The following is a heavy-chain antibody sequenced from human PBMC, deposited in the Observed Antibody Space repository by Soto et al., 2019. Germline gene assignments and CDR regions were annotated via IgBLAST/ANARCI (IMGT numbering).Heavy chain of an antibody. J-gene: IGHJ5*02. CDR2: VYSSGST. Sequence: PSETLSLTCTVSGGSISSYYWSWIRQPPGKGLEWIGYVYSSGSTNYNPSLKSRVTISVDTSKNQFSLELSSVTAADTAVYYCARASVSWYHWFDPWGRGTLVTVSS. CDR1: GGSISSYY. D-gene: IGHD6-13*01. CDR3: ARASVSWYHWFDP. V-gene: IGHV4-59*01.